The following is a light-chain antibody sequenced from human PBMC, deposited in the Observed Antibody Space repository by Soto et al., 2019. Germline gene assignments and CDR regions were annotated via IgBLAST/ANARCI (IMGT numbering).Light chain of an antibody. V-gene: IGLV4-69*01. CDR1: SGHSSYT. CDR2: LNSDGSH. Sequence: QAVVTQSPSASASLGASVKLTCTLSSGHSSYTIAWHQQQPEKGPRYLMTLNSDGSHSKGDGIPDRFSGSSSGAERYLSISSLQSEDEADYSCQTWGTGIEVFGGGTKLTVL. CDR3: QTWGTGIEV. J-gene: IGLJ3*02.